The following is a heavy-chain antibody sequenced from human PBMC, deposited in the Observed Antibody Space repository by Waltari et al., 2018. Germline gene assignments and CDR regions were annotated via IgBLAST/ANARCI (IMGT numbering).Heavy chain of an antibody. CDR1: GGSISSYY. CDR3: ARERYSSGWYYFDY. D-gene: IGHD6-19*01. Sequence: QVQLQESGPGLVKPSETLSLTCTVSGGSISSYYWSWIRQPPGKGLEWIGYIYYSGSTNYNPSLKSRVTISVDTSKNQFSLKLSSVTAADTAVYYCARERYSSGWYYFDYWGQGTLVTVSS. V-gene: IGHV4-59*01. J-gene: IGHJ4*02. CDR2: IYYSGST.